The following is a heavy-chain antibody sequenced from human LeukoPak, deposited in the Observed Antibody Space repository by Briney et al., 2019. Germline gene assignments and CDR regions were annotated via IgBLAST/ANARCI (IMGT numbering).Heavy chain of an antibody. CDR1: GFAFSSYD. D-gene: IGHD2-15*01. J-gene: IGHJ4*02. CDR3: AKDRVRVVAATDY. Sequence: GGSLRLSCAASGFAFSSYDMHWVRQAIGQGLEWVSAISGSGGSTYYADSVKGRFTISRDNSKNTLYLQMNSLRAEDTAVYYCAKDRVRVVAATDYWGQGTLVTVSS. V-gene: IGHV3-23*01. CDR2: ISGSGGST.